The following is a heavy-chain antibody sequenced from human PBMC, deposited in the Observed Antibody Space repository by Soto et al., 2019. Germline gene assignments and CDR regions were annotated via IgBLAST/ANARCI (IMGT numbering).Heavy chain of an antibody. CDR1: GFTVSSNY. CDR3: ARDRIPTGMDV. Sequence: VQLVESGGGLVQPGGSLRLSCAASGFTVSSNYMSWVRQAPGKGLEWVSVIKNGGSTYYADSVKGRFTITRDNSKNTLYLQMNSLRAEDTAVYYCARDRIPTGMDVWGQGTTVTVSS. V-gene: IGHV3-66*01. CDR2: IKNGGST. J-gene: IGHJ6*02.